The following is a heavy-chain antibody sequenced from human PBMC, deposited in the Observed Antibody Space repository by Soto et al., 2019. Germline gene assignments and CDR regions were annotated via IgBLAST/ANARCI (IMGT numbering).Heavy chain of an antibody. CDR3: AKGNSWSPALVLDI. Sequence: EVQLLESGGGLVQPGGSLRLSCAASGFTFSSYAMNWVRQAPGKGLEWVSAISGSGGSTYYADSVKGRFTISRDSSKNTLYLQKNSLRAEDTAVYYCAKGNSWSPALVLDIWGQGTMVTVSS. J-gene: IGHJ3*02. D-gene: IGHD1-7*01. V-gene: IGHV3-23*01. CDR1: GFTFSSYA. CDR2: ISGSGGST.